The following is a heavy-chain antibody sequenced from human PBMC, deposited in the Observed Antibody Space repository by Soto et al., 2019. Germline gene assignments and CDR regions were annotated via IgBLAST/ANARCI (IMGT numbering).Heavy chain of an antibody. CDR3: ARDRITRSNWLDP. D-gene: IGHD3-10*01. V-gene: IGHV4-31*03. Sequence: SETLSLTCTASGDSITSGGYYRTWIRQHPGKGLEWIGYVYHSGSTYYNPSLKSRLTISVDTSKNQFSLKLTSVTAADTAVYFCARDRITRSNWLDPWGPGTLVTVSS. CDR2: VYHSGST. CDR1: GDSITSGGYY. J-gene: IGHJ5*02.